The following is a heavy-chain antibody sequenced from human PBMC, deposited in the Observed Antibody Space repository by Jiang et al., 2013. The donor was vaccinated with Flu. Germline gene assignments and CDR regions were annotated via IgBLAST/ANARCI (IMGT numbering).Heavy chain of an antibody. D-gene: IGHD2/OR15-2a*01. CDR1: GFTFSNAW. Sequence: VQLLESGGGLVKPGESLRLSCAASGFTFSNAWMSWVRQAPGKGLEWVGRIKSTSDGGTTDYAAPVKGRFTISRDDSRNTLYLQMNSLKTADTAVYYCATPTYYAYGFDIWGQGTMVTVSS. J-gene: IGHJ3*02. CDR2: IKSTSDGGTT. V-gene: IGHV3-15*01. CDR3: ATPTYYAYGFDI.